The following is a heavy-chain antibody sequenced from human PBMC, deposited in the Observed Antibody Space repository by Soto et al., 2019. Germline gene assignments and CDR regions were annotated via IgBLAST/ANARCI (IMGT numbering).Heavy chain of an antibody. CDR2: ISSYNGNT. J-gene: IGHJ5*02. CDR1: GYTFITYG. V-gene: IGHV1-18*01. CDR3: ARDPPGIVVVPAAIGFDP. Sequence: ASVKVSCKASGYTFITYGISWVRQAPGQGLEWMGWISSYNGNTNYAQKLQGRVTMTTDTSTTTAYMELRSLRSDDTAVYYCARDPPGIVVVPAAIGFDPWGQGTLVTVSS. D-gene: IGHD2-2*01.